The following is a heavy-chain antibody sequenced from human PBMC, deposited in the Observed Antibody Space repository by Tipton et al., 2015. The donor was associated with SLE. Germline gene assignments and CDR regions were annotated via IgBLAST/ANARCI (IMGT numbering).Heavy chain of an antibody. Sequence: SLRLSCAASGFTFSTFAMHWVRQAPGKGLEWVAAISSDGSSKYYADSVKGRFTISRDNSKNTLYLQMNSLRPEDTAVYYCARAPTTRLDYWGQGTLVTVSS. J-gene: IGHJ4*02. D-gene: IGHD1-7*01. V-gene: IGHV3-30*04. CDR2: ISSDGSSK. CDR1: GFTFSTFA. CDR3: ARAPTTRLDY.